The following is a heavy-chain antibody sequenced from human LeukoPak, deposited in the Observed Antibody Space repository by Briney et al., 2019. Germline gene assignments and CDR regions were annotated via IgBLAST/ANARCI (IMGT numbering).Heavy chain of an antibody. J-gene: IGHJ4*02. Sequence: GGSLRLSCAASGFTFSNAWMSWVRQAPGKGLEWVGRIKSKTDGGTTDYAAPVKGRFTISRDDSKNTLYLQMNSLKTEDTAVYYCAREPGRVRGVIILDYWGQGALVTVSS. CDR3: AREPGRVRGVIILDY. CDR2: IKSKTDGGTT. D-gene: IGHD3-10*01. CDR1: GFTFSNAW. V-gene: IGHV3-15*01.